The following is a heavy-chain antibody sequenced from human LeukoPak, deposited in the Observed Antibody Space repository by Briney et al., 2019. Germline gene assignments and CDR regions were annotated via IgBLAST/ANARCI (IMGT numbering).Heavy chain of an antibody. V-gene: IGHV1-69*05. CDR1: GGTFSSYA. CDR3: ARVSPACDAFDI. Sequence: GASVKVSCKASGGTFSSYAISWVRQAPGQGLEWMGGIIPIFGTANYAQKFQGRVTITTDESTSTAYMELSSLRSEDTAMYYCARVSPACDAFDIWGQGTMVTDSS. J-gene: IGHJ3*02. CDR2: IIPIFGTA.